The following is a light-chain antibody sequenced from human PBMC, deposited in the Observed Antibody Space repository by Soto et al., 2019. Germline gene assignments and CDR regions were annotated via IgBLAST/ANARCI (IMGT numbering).Light chain of an antibody. J-gene: IGKJ1*01. CDR1: QSVTRRV. CDR2: GAS. CDR3: QQYNTWWT. V-gene: IGKV3-15*01. Sequence: IVLTQSPGTLSLSPGARSTLSGSASQSVTRRVFAWYQHKPGQAPRLRIYGASTRATGIPVRFSGSGSVTDFSLTISSLQSDDYAVYYCQQYNTWWTFGPGTKVDIK.